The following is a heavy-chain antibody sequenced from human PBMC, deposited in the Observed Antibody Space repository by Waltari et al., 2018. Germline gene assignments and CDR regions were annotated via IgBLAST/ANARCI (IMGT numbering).Heavy chain of an antibody. V-gene: IGHV3-7*01. Sequence: EVQLVESGGGSVQPGGSLRLSCAASGLTFSNYWMNWVRQAPGKGLECVANIKQEGSEKNYVDSVEGRFSISRDNAQNSLYLQMNSLRAEDTAIYYCVTGLTTVTAKDYFDHWGQGALVTVSS. J-gene: IGHJ4*02. CDR1: GLTFSNYW. D-gene: IGHD4-17*01. CDR3: VTGLTTVTAKDYFDH. CDR2: IKQEGSEK.